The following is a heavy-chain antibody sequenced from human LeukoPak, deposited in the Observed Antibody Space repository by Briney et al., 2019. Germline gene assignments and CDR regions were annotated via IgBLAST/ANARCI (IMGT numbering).Heavy chain of an antibody. CDR3: ARDGFYSGSYYRFDY. Sequence: SVKVSCKASGYTFTSYGISWVRQAPGQGLEWMGRIIPILGIANYAQKFQGRVTITADKSTSTAYMELSSLRSEDTAVYYCARDGFYSGSYYRFDYWGQGTLVTVSS. V-gene: IGHV1-69*04. J-gene: IGHJ4*02. CDR2: IIPILGIA. CDR1: GYTFTSYG. D-gene: IGHD1-26*01.